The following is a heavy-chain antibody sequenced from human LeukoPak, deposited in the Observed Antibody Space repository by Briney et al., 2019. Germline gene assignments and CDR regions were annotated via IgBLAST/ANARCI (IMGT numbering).Heavy chain of an antibody. CDR1: GGSISSYY. V-gene: IGHV4-59*12. Sequence: SETLSLTCTVSGGSISSYYWSWIRQPPGKGLEWIGYIYNNGNTNYNPSLKSRVTMSVDTSKNQFSLKLSSVTAADTAVYYCARNYYDKGADWYFDLWGRGTLVTVSS. J-gene: IGHJ2*01. CDR3: ARNYYDKGADWYFDL. CDR2: IYNNGNT. D-gene: IGHD3-22*01.